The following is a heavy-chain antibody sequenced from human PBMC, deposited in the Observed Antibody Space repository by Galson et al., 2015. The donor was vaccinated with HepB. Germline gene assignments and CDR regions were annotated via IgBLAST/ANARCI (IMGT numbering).Heavy chain of an antibody. CDR1: GYTFSTYD. J-gene: IGHJ4*02. D-gene: IGHD5-24*01. CDR2: MNPKSGNT. V-gene: IGHV1-8*01. Sequence: SCKASGYTFSTYDINWVRQAPGQGLEWMAWMNPKSGNTGSSQKFRGRVIMTRNTSISTAYMEFSSLKSEDTAVYFCARGRGWLSPFDLWGQGTPVTVPS. CDR3: ARGRGWLSPFDL.